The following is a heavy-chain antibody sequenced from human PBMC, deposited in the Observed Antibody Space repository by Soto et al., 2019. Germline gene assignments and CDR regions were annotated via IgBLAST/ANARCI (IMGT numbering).Heavy chain of an antibody. CDR3: ARAYYYEVAGWFDP. V-gene: IGHV4-38-2*01. Sequence: SETLSLTCAVSGYSISSGYYWGWIRQPPGKGLEWIGSIYRSGNTYYNPSLKSRVTISVDTSKNQFSLKLSSVTAADTAVYSCARAYYYEVAGWFDPWGPGTLVTVSS. J-gene: IGHJ5*02. CDR1: GYSISSGYY. CDR2: IYRSGNT. D-gene: IGHD3-22*01.